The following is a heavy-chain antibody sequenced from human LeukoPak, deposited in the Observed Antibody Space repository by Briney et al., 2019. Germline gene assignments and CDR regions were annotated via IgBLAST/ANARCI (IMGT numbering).Heavy chain of an antibody. CDR2: INHSGGT. CDR1: GGPFSGFF. J-gene: IGHJ5*02. D-gene: IGHD4/OR15-4a*01. V-gene: IGHV4-34*01. Sequence: SETLSLTCANYGGPFSGFFWSWIRQPPGKGLEWIGEINHSGGTNYNPALKSRVTISIDASKNQFSLKLTSVPAADTAVYYCARASSYVAAARYDPAWFGPWGQGTPVTVSS. CDR3: ARASSYVAAARYDPAWFGP.